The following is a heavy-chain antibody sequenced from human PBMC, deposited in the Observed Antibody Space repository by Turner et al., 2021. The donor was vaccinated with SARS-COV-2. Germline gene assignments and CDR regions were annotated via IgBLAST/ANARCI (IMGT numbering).Heavy chain of an antibody. CDR1: GFTFSSYG. J-gene: IGHJ4*02. CDR3: AREHPPSSWQTYYFDF. Sequence: QVQLVESGGGVVQPGRSLRLSCAASGFTFSSYGMHWVRQAPGKGLEWVEIRWYDGSNKYYADSVKGRFTISRDNSKNTLYLQMNSLRAEDTAVYYCAREHPPSSWQTYYFDFWGQGTLVTVSS. CDR2: RWYDGSNK. D-gene: IGHD6-13*01. V-gene: IGHV3-33*01.